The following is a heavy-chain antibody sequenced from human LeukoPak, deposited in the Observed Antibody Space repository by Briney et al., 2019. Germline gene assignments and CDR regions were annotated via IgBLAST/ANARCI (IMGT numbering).Heavy chain of an antibody. CDR3: AKSGNTGRWFDP. CDR1: GYSFTSYW. J-gene: IGHJ5*02. CDR2: IYPRDSDI. Sequence: PGESLNISCKTSGYSFTSYWIAWVRQMPGKGLEWMGIIYPRDSDITYSPSFEGHITISADKSTSTAYLQWRSLRTSDTGMYFCAKSGNTGRWFDPWGQGTLVTVSS. V-gene: IGHV5-51*01. D-gene: IGHD4-17*01.